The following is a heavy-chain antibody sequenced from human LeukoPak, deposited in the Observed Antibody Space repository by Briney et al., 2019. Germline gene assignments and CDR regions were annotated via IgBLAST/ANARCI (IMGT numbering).Heavy chain of an antibody. CDR2: ISGSGGST. V-gene: IGHV3-23*01. CDR1: GFTFSSYA. Sequence: PGGSLRLSCAASGFTFSSYAMSWVRQAPGKGLEWVSAISGSGGSTYYADSVKGRFTISRDNSKNTLYLQMNSLRAEDTAVYYCATDSGPYYYYYMDVWGKGTTVTVSS. D-gene: IGHD6-25*01. J-gene: IGHJ6*03. CDR3: ATDSGPYYYYYMDV.